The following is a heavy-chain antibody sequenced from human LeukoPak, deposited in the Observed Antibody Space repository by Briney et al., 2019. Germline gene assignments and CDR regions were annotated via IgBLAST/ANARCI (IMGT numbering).Heavy chain of an antibody. V-gene: IGHV3-48*01. CDR3: ARDDGTAAAVYFDY. CDR1: GFTFSSYS. CDR2: ISSSSSTI. Sequence: GGSLRLSCAASGFTFSSYSMNWVRQAPGKGLEWVSYISSSSSTIYYADSVKGRFTISRDNAKNSLYLQMNSLRAEDTAVYYCARDDGTAAAVYFDYWGQGTLVTVSS. J-gene: IGHJ4*02. D-gene: IGHD6-13*01.